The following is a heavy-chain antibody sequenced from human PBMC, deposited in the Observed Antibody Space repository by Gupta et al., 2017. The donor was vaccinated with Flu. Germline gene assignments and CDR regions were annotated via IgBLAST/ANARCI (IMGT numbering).Heavy chain of an antibody. D-gene: IGHD2-15*01. Sequence: QVQLVESGGGVVQPGRSLRLSCAASGFTFSSYGLPWVRQAPGKGLEWVAVIWYDGSNKYYADSVKGRFTISRDNSKNTLYLQMNSLRAEDTAVYYCARDECSGGSCYGPEDYWGQGTLVTVSS. CDR3: ARDECSGGSCYGPEDY. CDR2: IWYDGSNK. V-gene: IGHV3-33*01. J-gene: IGHJ4*02. CDR1: GFTFSSYG.